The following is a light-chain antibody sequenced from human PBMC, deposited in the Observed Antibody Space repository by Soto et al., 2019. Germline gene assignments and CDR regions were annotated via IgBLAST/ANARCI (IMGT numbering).Light chain of an antibody. CDR2: DAS. J-gene: IGKJ1*01. V-gene: IGKV1-5*01. CDR3: QQYNSYTWT. Sequence: DIQMTQSPSTLSASVGDRVTITCRARQSISIWLAWYQQKPGKAPKLLIYDASILESGVPSRFSGSGSGTEFTLTISSLQPDDFATYYCQQYNSYTWTFGQGTKVDI. CDR1: QSISIW.